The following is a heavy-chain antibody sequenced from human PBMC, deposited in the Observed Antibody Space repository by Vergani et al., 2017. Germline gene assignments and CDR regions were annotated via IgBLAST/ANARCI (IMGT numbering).Heavy chain of an antibody. Sequence: HLAESGGGFFQPGGSLGLSCSAPGFSFTSFWMNWVPKFPGKGLFWVSRIKSDGSITAYADSVKGRFTISRDNAQNTLYLQMNSLRVEDTGVYYCARARCIETCYMSNWLDSWGQGTLVTVSS. CDR2: IKSDGSIT. J-gene: IGHJ5*01. CDR1: GFSFTSFW. CDR3: ARARCIETCYMSNWLDS. D-gene: IGHD3-9*01. V-gene: IGHV3-74*03.